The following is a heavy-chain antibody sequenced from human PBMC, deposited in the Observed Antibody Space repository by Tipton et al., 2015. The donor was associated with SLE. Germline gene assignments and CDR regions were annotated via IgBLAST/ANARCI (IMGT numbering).Heavy chain of an antibody. CDR3: AREDVGVMVEASFDI. Sequence: TLSLTCSVSGDSFYSSHDQWDWIRQSPGKGLEWIGSRFSGGSTYYNPSLKSRVTISVDMSKSQFSLNLNLVTAADTAVYYCAREDVGVMVEASFDIWGQGTVVTASS. D-gene: IGHD2-15*01. J-gene: IGHJ3*02. CDR2: RFSGGST. V-gene: IGHV4-39*02. CDR1: GDSFYSSHDQ.